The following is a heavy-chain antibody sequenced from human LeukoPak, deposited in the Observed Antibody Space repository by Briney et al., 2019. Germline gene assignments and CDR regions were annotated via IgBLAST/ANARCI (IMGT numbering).Heavy chain of an antibody. D-gene: IGHD1-20*01. J-gene: IGHJ4*02. CDR2: IIPIFGTA. CDR3: ARDGGPGITGTRKFDY. CDR1: GGTFSSYA. Sequence: GASVKVSCKASGGTFSSYAISWVRQAPGQGLEWMGGIIPIFGTANHAQKFQGRVTITADESTSTAYMELSSLRSEDTAVYYCARDGGPGITGTRKFDYWGQGTLVTVSS. V-gene: IGHV1-69*13.